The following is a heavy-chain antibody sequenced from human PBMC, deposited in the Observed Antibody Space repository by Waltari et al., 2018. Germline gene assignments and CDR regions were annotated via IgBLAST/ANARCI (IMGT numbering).Heavy chain of an antibody. V-gene: IGHV1-2*06. CDR3: ARASYDSSGYGWFDP. CDR1: GYTFTGYY. D-gene: IGHD3-22*01. Sequence: QVQLVQSGAEVKKPGASVKVSCKASGYTFTGYYMHWVRQAPGQGLEGMGRSNPNRGGTNYAQKFQGRVTMTRDTSISTAYMELSRLRSDDTAVYYCARASYDSSGYGWFDPWGQGTLVTVSS. CDR2: SNPNRGGT. J-gene: IGHJ5*02.